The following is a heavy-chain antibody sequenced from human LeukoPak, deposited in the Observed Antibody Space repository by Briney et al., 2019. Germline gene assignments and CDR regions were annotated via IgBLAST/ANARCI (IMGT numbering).Heavy chain of an antibody. J-gene: IGHJ4*02. Sequence: QTGRSLRLSWAASGFTFSSYAMHWVRQAPGKGLEWVAVISYDGSNKYYADSVKGRFTISRDNSKNTLYLQMNSLRAEDTAVYYCARFYDSSGYYGAHFGYWGQGTLVTVSS. CDR1: GFTFSSYA. CDR3: ARFYDSSGYYGAHFGY. D-gene: IGHD3-22*01. V-gene: IGHV3-30-3*01. CDR2: ISYDGSNK.